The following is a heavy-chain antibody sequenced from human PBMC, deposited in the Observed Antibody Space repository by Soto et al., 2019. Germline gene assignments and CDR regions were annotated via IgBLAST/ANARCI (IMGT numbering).Heavy chain of an antibody. J-gene: IGHJ5*02. V-gene: IGHV1-18*01. CDR1: GYTFTSYG. D-gene: IGHD6-13*01. CDR2: ISAYNGNT. Sequence: ASVKVSCKASGYTFTSYGISRVRQAPGQGLEWMGWISAYNGNTNYAQKLQGRVTMTTDTSTSTAYMELRSLRSDDTAVYYCVRGIAAAGTRWFDPWGQGTLVTVSS. CDR3: VRGIAAAGTRWFDP.